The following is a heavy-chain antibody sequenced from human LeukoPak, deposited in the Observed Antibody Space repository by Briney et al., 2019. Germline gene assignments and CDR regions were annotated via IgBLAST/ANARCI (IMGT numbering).Heavy chain of an antibody. D-gene: IGHD3-22*01. CDR1: GGSISSSNW. J-gene: IGHJ1*01. Sequence: PSGTLSLTCAVSGGSISSSNWWSWVRQPPGKGLEWIGEIYHSGSTNYNPSLKSRVTISVDKSKNQFSLKLSSVTAADTAVYYCAGVLTYYYDSSGYYSRYFQHWGQGTLVTVSS. V-gene: IGHV4-4*02. CDR2: IYHSGST. CDR3: AGVLTYYYDSSGYYSRYFQH.